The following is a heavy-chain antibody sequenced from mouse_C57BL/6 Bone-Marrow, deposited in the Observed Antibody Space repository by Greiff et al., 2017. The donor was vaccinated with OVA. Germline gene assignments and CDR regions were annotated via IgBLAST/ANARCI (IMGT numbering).Heavy chain of an antibody. CDR1: GYTFTSYW. J-gene: IGHJ3*01. CDR3: ARGGNYFAWFAY. D-gene: IGHD2-1*01. CDR2: INPSNGGT. Sequence: QVQLQQPGTELVKPGASVKLSCKASGYTFTSYWMHWVKQRPGQGLEWIGNINPSNGGTNYNEKFKSKATLTVDKSSSTAYMQLSSLTSEDSAVYYYARGGNYFAWFAYWGQGTLVTVSA. V-gene: IGHV1-53*01.